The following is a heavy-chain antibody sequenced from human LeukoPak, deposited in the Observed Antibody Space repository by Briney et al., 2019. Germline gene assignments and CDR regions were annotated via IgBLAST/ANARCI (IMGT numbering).Heavy chain of an antibody. J-gene: IGHJ4*02. V-gene: IGHV4-4*02. D-gene: IGHD5-24*01. CDR3: AMEPTRDAYDLRDY. CDR1: GGSISSSNW. CDR2: IYHSGST. Sequence: SGTLSLTCAVSGGSISSSNWWSWGRQPPGKGLEWIGEIYHSGSTNYNPSLKSRVTISVDKSKNPFSLKLGSVTDADTAVYYCAMEPTRDAYDLRDYWGQGTLVTVSS.